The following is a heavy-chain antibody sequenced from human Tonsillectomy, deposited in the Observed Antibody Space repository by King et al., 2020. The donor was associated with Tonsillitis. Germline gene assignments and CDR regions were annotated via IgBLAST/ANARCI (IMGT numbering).Heavy chain of an antibody. V-gene: IGHV3-23*04. D-gene: IGHD2-2*01. CDR2: ISGSGGST. Sequence: VQLVESGGGLVQPGGSLRLSCAASGFTFSSYAMSWVRQAPGKGLEWVSAISGSGGSTYSADSVNGRFTISRDNSKNTLYLQMNSLRAEDTAVYYCAKGGHHFSSTSCYFDYWGQGTLVTVSS. CDR1: GFTFSSYA. J-gene: IGHJ4*02. CDR3: AKGGHHFSSTSCYFDY.